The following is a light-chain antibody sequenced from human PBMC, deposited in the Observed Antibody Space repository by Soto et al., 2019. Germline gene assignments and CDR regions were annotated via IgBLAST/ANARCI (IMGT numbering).Light chain of an antibody. CDR1: QTLSGK. CDR3: QQYNDYWT. Sequence: IQFTQSPSTVSSSVGDRVTITCRASQTLSGKLAWYQQKPGKAPRVLISDTSSLQDGVPSRFGGSGSGTEYTLTISGLQADDFATYYCQQYNDYWTFGQGTKVEIK. J-gene: IGKJ1*01. CDR2: DTS. V-gene: IGKV1-5*01.